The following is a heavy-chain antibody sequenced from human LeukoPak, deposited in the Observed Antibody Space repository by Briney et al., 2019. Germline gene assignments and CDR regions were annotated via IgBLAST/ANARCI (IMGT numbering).Heavy chain of an antibody. CDR1: GYTFTSYA. J-gene: IGHJ4*02. CDR3: ARDPPSGYSYGFDY. Sequence: ASVKVSCKASGYTFTSYAMNWVRQAPGQGLEWMGRINTNTGNPTYAQGFTGRFVFSLDTSVSTAYLQISSLKAEDTAVYYCARDPPSGYSYGFDYWGQGTLVTVSS. V-gene: IGHV7-4-1*02. D-gene: IGHD5-18*01. CDR2: INTNTGNP.